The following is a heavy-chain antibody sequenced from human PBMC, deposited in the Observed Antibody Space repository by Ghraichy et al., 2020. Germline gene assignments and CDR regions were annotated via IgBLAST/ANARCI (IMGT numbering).Heavy chain of an antibody. CDR1: GYSFSSHW. CDR2: IHPGDSDT. Sequence: GESLNISCEGSGYSFSSHWIAWVRQMPGKGLEWMRLIHPGDSDTRYRASFQGQVSISVDKSISTAYLQWSSLKPSDTAIYYCARLGWCGYYRLSYNWFDSGGQGTLVTVSS. CDR3: ARLGWCGYYRLSYNWFDS. D-gene: IGHD3-3*01. V-gene: IGHV5-51*01. J-gene: IGHJ5*01.